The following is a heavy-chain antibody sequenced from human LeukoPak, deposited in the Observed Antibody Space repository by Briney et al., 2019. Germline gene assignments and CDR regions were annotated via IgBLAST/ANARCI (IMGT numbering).Heavy chain of an antibody. CDR2: IYYSGST. CDR3: ARIYDAGAFDI. D-gene: IGHD4/OR15-4a*01. V-gene: IGHV4-59*01. Sequence: TSETLSLTCTVSGGSISSYYWSWIRQPPGKGLEWIGYIYYSGSTNYNPSLKSRVTISVDTSKNQFSLKLSSVTAADTAVYYCARIYDAGAFDIWGQGTMVTVSS. J-gene: IGHJ3*02. CDR1: GGSISSYY.